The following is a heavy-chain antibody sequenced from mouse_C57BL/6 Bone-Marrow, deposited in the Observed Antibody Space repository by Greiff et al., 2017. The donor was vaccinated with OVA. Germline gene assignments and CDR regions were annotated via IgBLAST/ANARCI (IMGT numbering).Heavy chain of an antibody. CDR1: GYSFTGYY. CDR2: INPSTGGT. D-gene: IGHD2-5*01. CDR3: ARDSNNWFAY. Sequence: EVKLVESGPELVKPGASVKISCKASGYSFTGYYMNWVKQSPEKSLEWIGEINPSTGGTTYNQKFKAKATLTVDKSSSTAYMQLKSLTSEDSAVYYCARDSNNWFAYWGQGTLVTVSA. J-gene: IGHJ3*01. V-gene: IGHV1-42*01.